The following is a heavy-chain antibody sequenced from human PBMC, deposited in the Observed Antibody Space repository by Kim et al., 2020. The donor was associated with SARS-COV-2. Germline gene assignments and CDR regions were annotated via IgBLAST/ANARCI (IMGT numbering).Heavy chain of an antibody. Sequence: SVKVSCKASGGTFSSYAISWVRQAPGQGLEWMGGIIPIFGTANYAQKFQGRVTITADESTSTAYMELSSLRSEDTAVYYCALSIVTMIVYNWFDPWGQGTLVTVSS. V-gene: IGHV1-69*13. J-gene: IGHJ5*02. D-gene: IGHD3-22*01. CDR1: GGTFSSYA. CDR3: ALSIVTMIVYNWFDP. CDR2: IIPIFGTA.